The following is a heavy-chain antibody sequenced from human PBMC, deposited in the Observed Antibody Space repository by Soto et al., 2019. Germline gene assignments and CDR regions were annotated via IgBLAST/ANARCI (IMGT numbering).Heavy chain of an antibody. Sequence: ASVKVSCKTSGYTFTSFQMHWVRQAPGQGLEWVGIINPGNGRTSYAQNFQGRVTMTSDTSTRIIYMELSSLRSEDTAVYYCANCRLPAIPAAADYWGQGTLVTVSS. V-gene: IGHV1-46*01. D-gene: IGHD2-2*01. CDR2: INPGNGRT. CDR3: ANCRLPAIPAAADY. CDR1: GYTFTSFQ. J-gene: IGHJ4*02.